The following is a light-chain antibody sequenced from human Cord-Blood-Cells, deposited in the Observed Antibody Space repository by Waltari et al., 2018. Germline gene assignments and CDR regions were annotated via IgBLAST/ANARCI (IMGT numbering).Light chain of an antibody. CDR1: SSDVGGSNY. Sequence: QSALTQPRSVSGSPGQSVTISCTGTSSDVGGSNYVSWYQHHPGKAPKLMISDVSNRPSGVPDRFSGSKSGNTASLTISGLQAEDEADYYCCSYAGSYIYVVFGGGTKLTVL. J-gene: IGLJ2*01. V-gene: IGLV2-11*01. CDR3: CSYAGSYIYVV. CDR2: DVS.